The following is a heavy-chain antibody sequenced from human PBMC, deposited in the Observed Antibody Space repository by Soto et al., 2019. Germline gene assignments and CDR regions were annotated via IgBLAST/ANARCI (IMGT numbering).Heavy chain of an antibody. CDR1: GGSISSGGYY. J-gene: IGHJ3*01. CDR2: IYNSGST. D-gene: IGHD2-2*01. Sequence: QVQLQESGPGLVKPSETLSLTCTVSGGSISSGGYYWSWIRQHPGKGLEWIGYIYNSGSTYYNASLKRRVTISADTSRNQCSLQMNSVTAADTAVYYCARDPAWWGQGTMVTVSS. V-gene: IGHV4-31*03. CDR3: ARDPAW.